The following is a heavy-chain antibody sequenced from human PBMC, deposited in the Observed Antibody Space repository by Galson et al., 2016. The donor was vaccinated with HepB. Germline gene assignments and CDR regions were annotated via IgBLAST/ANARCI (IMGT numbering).Heavy chain of an antibody. D-gene: IGHD1-26*01. V-gene: IGHV3-15*01. CDR3: CKVGAHNCFDP. J-gene: IGHJ5*02. Sequence: SLRLSCADSGISFTNDWMIFVRLAPGKGLEWLGLVKIKLDGGTTDYAAPVKGRFTISRDDSKNTMYLQMDTLETEDTALYYCCKVGAHNCFDPWGQGTMVIVSS. CDR1: GISFTNDW. CDR2: VKIKLDGGTT.